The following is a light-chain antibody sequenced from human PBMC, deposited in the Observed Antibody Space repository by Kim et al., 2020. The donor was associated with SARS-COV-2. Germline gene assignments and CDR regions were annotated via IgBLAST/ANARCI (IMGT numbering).Light chain of an antibody. CDR2: RDS. CDR3: QVWDSSTAV. Sequence: SYELTQPLSVSVALGQTARITCGGNNIGSKNVHWYQQKPGQAPVLVIYRDSNRPSGIPERFSGSNSGNTATLTISRAQAGDEADSYCQVWDSSTAVFGGG. CDR1: NIGSKN. V-gene: IGLV3-9*01. J-gene: IGLJ3*02.